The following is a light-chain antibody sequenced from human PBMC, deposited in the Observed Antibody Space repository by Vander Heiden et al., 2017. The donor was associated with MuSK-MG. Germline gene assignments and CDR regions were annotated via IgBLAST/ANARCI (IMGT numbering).Light chain of an antibody. CDR2: AAS. CDR3: QQGYRTPAYT. Sequence: DIQMTQSPSSLSASVGDRVTITCRASQSISSYLNWYQQKPGKAPKLLIYAASSLQSGVPSRFSGSGSGTDFTLTIRSLQPEDFATYYCQQGYRTPAYTFGQGTKLEIK. CDR1: QSISSY. V-gene: IGKV1-39*01. J-gene: IGKJ2*01.